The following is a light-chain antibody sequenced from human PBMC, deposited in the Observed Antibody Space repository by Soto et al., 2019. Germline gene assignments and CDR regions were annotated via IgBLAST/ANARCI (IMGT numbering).Light chain of an antibody. V-gene: IGKV1-27*01. J-gene: IGKJ1*01. CDR1: QGIGNY. Sequence: DIQMTQSPSSLSASLGDRVTITCRASQGIGNYLAWYQLQPGKVPKLLIYAASTLQSGVPSRFSGSGSGTDFTRTISSLQPEDVATYFCQKDNSAPRTFGQGTKVEI. CDR3: QKDNSAPRT. CDR2: AAS.